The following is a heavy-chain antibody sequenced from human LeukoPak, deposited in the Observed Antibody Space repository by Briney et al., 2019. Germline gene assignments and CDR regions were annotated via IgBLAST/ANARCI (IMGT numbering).Heavy chain of an antibody. CDR3: ARGGARGIAAAGSLDY. V-gene: IGHV4-34*01. D-gene: IGHD6-13*01. J-gene: IGHJ4*02. CDR1: GASFSGYY. CDR2: INRSGTI. Sequence: PSETLSLTCAVYGASFSGYYWTWIRQPPGKGLEWIGEINRSGTINYNPSLRSRVSISVDTSKKQFSLKLNSVTAADTAVYYCARGGARGIAAAGSLDYWGQGTLVTVSS.